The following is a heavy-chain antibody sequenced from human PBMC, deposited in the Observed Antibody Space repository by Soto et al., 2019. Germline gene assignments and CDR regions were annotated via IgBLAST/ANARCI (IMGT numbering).Heavy chain of an antibody. Sequence: QVHLVQSGADVKKPGASVHVSCKASRYTFTNYVIHWVRLAPGERLEWMGWINAGDGNTRYSQKFQDRVTITMDTYSSTVYMKLTSLTSDDTAVYYWTRSGPAARLGFDNWGQGTRVTASS. CDR1: RYTFTNYV. D-gene: IGHD6-25*01. V-gene: IGHV1-3*01. CDR2: INAGDGNT. J-gene: IGHJ5*02. CDR3: TRSGPAARLGFDN.